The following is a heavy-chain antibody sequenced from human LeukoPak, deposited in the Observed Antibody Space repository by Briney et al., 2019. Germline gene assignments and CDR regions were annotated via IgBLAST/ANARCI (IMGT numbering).Heavy chain of an antibody. Sequence: GGSLTLSCAASGFTFSSYSMNWVRQAPGKGLEWVSSISSSSSYIYYADSVKGRFTISRDNAKNSLYLQMNSLRAEDTAVYYCARNAAANYGMDVWGQGTTVTVSS. CDR3: ARNAAANYGMDV. D-gene: IGHD2-15*01. J-gene: IGHJ6*02. CDR2: ISSSSSYI. CDR1: GFTFSSYS. V-gene: IGHV3-21*01.